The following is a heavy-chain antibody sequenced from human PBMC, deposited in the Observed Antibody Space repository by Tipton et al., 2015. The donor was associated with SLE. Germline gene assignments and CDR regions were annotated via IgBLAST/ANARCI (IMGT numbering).Heavy chain of an antibody. V-gene: IGHV4-31*03. D-gene: IGHD2-2*01. CDR3: ARDRVPASTHGSGWFVP. CDR1: GGSISSGDYY. CDR2: IHSSGST. J-gene: IGHJ5*02. Sequence: TLSLTCTVSGGSISSGDYYWSWNRQHPIKGLVWIGYIHSSGSTYYNPSLKSRVVISVDTSENQFSLNLASLTAADTAVYYCARDRVPASTHGSGWFVPLGMVTLVAVSS.